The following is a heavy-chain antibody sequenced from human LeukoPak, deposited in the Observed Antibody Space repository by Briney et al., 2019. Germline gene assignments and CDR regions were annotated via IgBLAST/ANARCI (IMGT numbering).Heavy chain of an antibody. CDR2: IYYIWSS. CDR3: ATRGIGDFHY. CDR1: GGSISSSHDQ. J-gene: IGHJ4*02. D-gene: IGHD1-26*01. V-gene: IGHV4-39*01. Sequence: PSDTLSLTCTVTGGSISSSHDQWVWLRQPPGKGLEWIGSIYYIWSSYYSPSLKSRVTISFDTSKNQFSLKLTSVTAADAAVYYCATRGIGDFHYWGQGTLVTVSS.